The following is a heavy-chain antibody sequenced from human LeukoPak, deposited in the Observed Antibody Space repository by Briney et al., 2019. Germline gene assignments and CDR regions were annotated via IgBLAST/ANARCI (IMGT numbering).Heavy chain of an antibody. V-gene: IGHV3-9*01. CDR3: TKRSGGRTIAASTDYYYDMDV. CDR2: ITWNSRDI. J-gene: IGHJ6*02. CDR1: GFRFDDYA. Sequence: GGSLRLSCAASGFRFDDYAMHWVRQAPGKGLEWVSGITWNSRDIGYADSVKGRFTISRDNAKKSLFLQMNSLRPEDTALYYCTKRSGGRTIAASTDYYYDMDVWGQGTTVAVSS. D-gene: IGHD6-13*01.